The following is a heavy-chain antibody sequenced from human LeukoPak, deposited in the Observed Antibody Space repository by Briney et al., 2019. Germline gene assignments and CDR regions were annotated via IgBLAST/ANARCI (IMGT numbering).Heavy chain of an antibody. Sequence: PGESLKISFKGSGYSFTSYWIGWVRQLPGKGLEWMGIIYPGDSDTRYSPSFQGQVTISAYKSISTAYLQWSSLKASDTAMYYCARARYCSGGSCYSMDVWGKGTTVTVSS. CDR1: GYSFTSYW. D-gene: IGHD2-15*01. CDR3: ARARYCSGGSCYSMDV. V-gene: IGHV5-51*01. CDR2: IYPGDSDT. J-gene: IGHJ6*03.